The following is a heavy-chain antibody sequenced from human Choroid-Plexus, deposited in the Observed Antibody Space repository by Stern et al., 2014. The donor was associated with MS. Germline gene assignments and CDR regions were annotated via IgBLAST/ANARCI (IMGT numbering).Heavy chain of an antibody. CDR2: VSYDGSNN. V-gene: IGHV3-30*18. CDR3: AKDRQYLTYFFDH. D-gene: IGHD2/OR15-2a*01. Sequence: VQLVESGGGVVQPGRPLRLSCVASGFTFGNCAMHWVRQAPGKGLEWVAGVSYDGSNNYYADSVKGRFTISRDNSQNTLYMQMSSLRPEDTAVYYCAKDRQYLTYFFDHWGQGSLVTVSS. CDR1: GFTFGNCA. J-gene: IGHJ5*02.